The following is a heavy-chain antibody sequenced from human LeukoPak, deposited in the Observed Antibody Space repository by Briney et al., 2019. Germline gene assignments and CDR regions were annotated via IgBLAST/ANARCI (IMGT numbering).Heavy chain of an antibody. CDR3: ANNDYGDGGAFDI. Sequence: GGSLRLSCAASGFTFSSYGMHWVRQAPGKGLEWVAFIRYDGSNKYYADSMKGRFTISRDNSKNTLYLQMNSLRAEDTSVYYCANNDYGDGGAFDIWGQGTLVTVSS. V-gene: IGHV3-30*02. CDR1: GFTFSSYG. D-gene: IGHD4-17*01. J-gene: IGHJ3*02. CDR2: IRYDGSNK.